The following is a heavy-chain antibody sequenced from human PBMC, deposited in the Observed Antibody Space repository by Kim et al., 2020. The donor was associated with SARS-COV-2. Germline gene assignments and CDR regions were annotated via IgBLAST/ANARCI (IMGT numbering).Heavy chain of an antibody. CDR2: IFISGNP. CDR1: GDSISNYY. D-gene: IGHD6-19*01. V-gene: IGHV4-4*07. CDR3: ARGPSQCIPLAY. Sequence: SETLSLTCTVSGDSISNYYWSWIRQPAGKGLEWIGRIFISGNPNYNPSLKSRVTMSIDTSGNHFSLQLASLTAADTAIYYCARGPSQCIPLAYWRQGTL. J-gene: IGHJ4*02.